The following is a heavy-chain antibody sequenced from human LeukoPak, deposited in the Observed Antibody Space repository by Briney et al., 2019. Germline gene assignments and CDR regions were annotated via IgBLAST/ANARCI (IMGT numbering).Heavy chain of an antibody. D-gene: IGHD3-16*02. J-gene: IGHJ6*02. V-gene: IGHV1-46*01. CDR2: INPSGGST. CDR3: ALDGMITFGGVIGGMDV. CDR1: GYIFTSYY. Sequence: ASVKVSFKASGYIFTSYYMHWVRQAPGQGLEWMGIINPSGGSTSYAQKFQGRVTMTRDTSTSTVYMELSSLRSEDTAVYYCALDGMITFGGVIGGMDVWGQGTTVTVSS.